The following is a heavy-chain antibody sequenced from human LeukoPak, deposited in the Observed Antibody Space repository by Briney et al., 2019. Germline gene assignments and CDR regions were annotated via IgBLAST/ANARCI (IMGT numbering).Heavy chain of an antibody. Sequence: GGSLRLSCVASGFTFSNYWIHWVRQAQGKGLVWVSRITRDGSSTYYADSVKGRFTISRDNAKNTLYLQMNSLRAEDTAVYYCARDMTGNSDYWGQGALVTVSS. CDR3: ARDMTGNSDY. V-gene: IGHV3-74*01. CDR2: ITRDGSST. D-gene: IGHD3-9*01. CDR1: GFTFSNYW. J-gene: IGHJ4*02.